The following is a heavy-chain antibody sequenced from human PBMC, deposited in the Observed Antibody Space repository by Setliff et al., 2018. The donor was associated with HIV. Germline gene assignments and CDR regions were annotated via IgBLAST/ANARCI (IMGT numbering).Heavy chain of an antibody. CDR1: GFTLSIYE. CDR3: VRGIVGASVFNY. CDR2: ISSSGSTI. V-gene: IGHV3-48*03. J-gene: IGHJ4*02. Sequence: LRLSCAASGFTLSIYEMNWVRQGPGRGLEWVSYISSSGSTIFYADSVKGRFTISRDNAKNSLYLQMNGLRAEDTAVYYCVRGIVGASVFNYWGQGTQVTVSS. D-gene: IGHD1-26*01.